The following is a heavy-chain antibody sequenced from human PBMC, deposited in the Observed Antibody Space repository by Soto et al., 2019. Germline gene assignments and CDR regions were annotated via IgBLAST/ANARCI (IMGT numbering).Heavy chain of an antibody. CDR3: ARKSGTYYYDSSGYLNWFDP. Sequence: GESLKISCKGSGYSFTSYWIGWVRQMPGKGLEWMGIIYPGDSDTRYSPSFQGQVTISADKSISTAYLQWSSLKASDTAMYYCARKSGTYYYDSSGYLNWFDPWGQGTLVTVSS. CDR1: GYSFTSYW. J-gene: IGHJ5*02. V-gene: IGHV5-51*01. CDR2: IYPGDSDT. D-gene: IGHD3-22*01.